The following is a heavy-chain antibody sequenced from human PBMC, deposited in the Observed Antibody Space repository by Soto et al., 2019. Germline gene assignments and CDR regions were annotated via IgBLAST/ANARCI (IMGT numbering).Heavy chain of an antibody. CDR1: GGSISSGGYY. J-gene: IGHJ5*02. D-gene: IGHD3-3*01. V-gene: IGHV4-31*03. CDR3: ARGPRDYDFWSGLPFDP. Sequence: SETLSLTCTVSGGSISSGGYYWSWIRQHPGKGLEWIGYIYYSGSTYYNPSLKSRVTISVDTSKNQFSLKLSSVTAADTAVYYCARGPRDYDFWSGLPFDPWGQGTLVTVLL. CDR2: IYYSGST.